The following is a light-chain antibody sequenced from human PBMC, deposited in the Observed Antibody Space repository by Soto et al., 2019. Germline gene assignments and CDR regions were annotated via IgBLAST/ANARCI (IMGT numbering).Light chain of an antibody. Sequence: DIQMTQSPSTLSASVGDRVTITCPASQSISTRLAWYQQKPGQAPKLLIYKTSSLESGVPSRFRGSQSGTEFTLTITSLQPDDCATDYIQQYHIISSSFGQGPKGPIK. V-gene: IGKV1-5*03. CDR2: KTS. J-gene: IGKJ1*01. CDR1: QSISTR. CDR3: QQYHIISSS.